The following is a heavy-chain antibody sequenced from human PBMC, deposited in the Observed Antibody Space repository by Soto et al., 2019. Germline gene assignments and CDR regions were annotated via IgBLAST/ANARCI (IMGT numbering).Heavy chain of an antibody. V-gene: IGHV5-51*01. CDR3: ARQGGYCSGGSCYFRYYGMDV. D-gene: IGHD2-15*01. CDR2: IYPGDSDT. CDR1: GYSFTSYW. Sequence: GESLKISCKGSGYSFTSYWIGWVRQIPGKGLEWMGIIYPGDSDTRYSPSFQGQVTISADKCISTAYLQWSSLKASDTAMYYCARQGGYCSGGSCYFRYYGMDVWGQGPTVIVSS. J-gene: IGHJ6*02.